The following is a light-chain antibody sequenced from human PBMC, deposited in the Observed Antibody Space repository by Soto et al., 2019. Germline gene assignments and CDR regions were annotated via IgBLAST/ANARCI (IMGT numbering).Light chain of an antibody. CDR3: QNYNSPPWT. J-gene: IGKJ1*01. Sequence: DIQMTQSPSTLSASVGDRVTITCRASQSIDNWLAWYQQRPGKVPRLLIYKASTLESGVPSRFSGSGSGTEFTLTISSLQPDDSATYYCQNYNSPPWTFGQGTRVEIK. V-gene: IGKV1-5*03. CDR2: KAS. CDR1: QSIDNW.